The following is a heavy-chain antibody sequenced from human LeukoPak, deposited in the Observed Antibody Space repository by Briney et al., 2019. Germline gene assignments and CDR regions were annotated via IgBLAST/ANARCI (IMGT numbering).Heavy chain of an antibody. CDR1: GFTFSSYG. CDR2: MSYDEGNE. CDR3: AKGGYSYGTDFDY. Sequence: PGGSLRLSCAASGFTFSSYGMHWVRQAPGKGLEWVAVMSYDEGNEYYADSVKGRFSISRDNSKNTPYLQMNSLRAEDTAVYYCAKGGYSYGTDFDYWGQGTLVTVSS. J-gene: IGHJ4*02. V-gene: IGHV3-30*18. D-gene: IGHD5-18*01.